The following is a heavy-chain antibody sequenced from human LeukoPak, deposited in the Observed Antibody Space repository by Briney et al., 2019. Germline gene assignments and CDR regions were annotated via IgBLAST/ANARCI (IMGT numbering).Heavy chain of an antibody. Sequence: SETLSLTCTVSGGSISTSNYYWGWIRQPPGKGLEWIGNIFYSGSTYYSPSLRSRVTISLDTSKNQFSLKLTSVTAADTAVYYCARTTEGGYTYGYFYYYYMDVWGKGTTVTISS. D-gene: IGHD5-18*01. CDR1: GGSISTSNYY. J-gene: IGHJ6*03. V-gene: IGHV4-39*07. CDR3: ARTTEGGYTYGYFYYYYMDV. CDR2: IFYSGST.